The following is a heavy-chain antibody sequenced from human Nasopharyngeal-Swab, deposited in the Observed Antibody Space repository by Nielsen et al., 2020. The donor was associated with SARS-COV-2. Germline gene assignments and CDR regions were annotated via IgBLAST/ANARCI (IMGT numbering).Heavy chain of an antibody. D-gene: IGHD3-3*01. CDR1: GGSFSGNY. CDR3: ARGATIFGVVAYGMDV. Sequence: SQTLSLTCGVYGGSFSGNYWTWIRQPPGKGLEWIGEINHSGSTYYNPSLKSRVTISVDTSKNQFSLKLSSVTAADTAVYYCARGATIFGVVAYGMDVWGQGTTVTVSS. J-gene: IGHJ6*02. CDR2: INHSGST. V-gene: IGHV4-34*09.